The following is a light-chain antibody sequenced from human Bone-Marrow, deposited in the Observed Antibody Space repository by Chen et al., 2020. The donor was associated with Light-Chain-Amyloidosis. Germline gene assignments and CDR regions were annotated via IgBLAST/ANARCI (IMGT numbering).Light chain of an antibody. CDR1: QNISRW. V-gene: IGKV1-5*03. J-gene: IGKJ1*01. Sequence: IQMTQSPSTLSASVGDRVTITCRASQNISRWLAWYQQQPGKAHTLLIYWTSFFEPGVPSRFSGSGSGTEFTLTINSLQPADFATYYCQQYKTYSTFGQGTKVEIK. CDR2: WTS. CDR3: QQYKTYST.